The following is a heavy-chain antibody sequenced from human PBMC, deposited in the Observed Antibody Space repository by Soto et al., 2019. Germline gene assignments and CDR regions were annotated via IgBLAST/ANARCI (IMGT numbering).Heavy chain of an antibody. CDR3: ARDGGPATGMLDY. V-gene: IGHV3-30-3*01. CDR1: GFTFSSYA. J-gene: IGHJ4*02. Sequence: QVQLVESGGGVVQPGRSLRLSCAASGFTFSSYAMHWVRQAPGKGLEWVAVISYDGSNKYYADSVKGRFTISRDNSKNTLYLQMNSLRAEDPAVYYCARDGGPATGMLDYWGQGTLVTVSS. D-gene: IGHD3-10*01. CDR2: ISYDGSNK.